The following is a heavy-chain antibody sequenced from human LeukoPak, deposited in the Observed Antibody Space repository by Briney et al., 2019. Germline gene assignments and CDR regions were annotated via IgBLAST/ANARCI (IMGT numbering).Heavy chain of an antibody. Sequence: GGSLRLSCAASGFTFNTYTMNWVRQAPGKGLEWISRISSSSGHANYADSVKSRFIISRDNAKNSLYLQMNSLRAEDTAVYYCARDGATLMYYDSSGYLHWGQGTLVTVSS. J-gene: IGHJ4*02. V-gene: IGHV3-21*04. CDR1: GFTFNTYT. CDR2: ISSSSGHA. CDR3: ARDGATLMYYDSSGYLH. D-gene: IGHD3-22*01.